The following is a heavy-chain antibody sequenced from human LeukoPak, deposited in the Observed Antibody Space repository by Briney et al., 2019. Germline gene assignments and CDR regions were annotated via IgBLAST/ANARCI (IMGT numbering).Heavy chain of an antibody. CDR1: GGTFSSYA. J-gene: IGHJ4*02. CDR3: AREGEDIVVIPAALFFDY. CDR2: IIPIFGTA. D-gene: IGHD2-2*01. V-gene: IGHV1-69*13. Sequence: SVKVSCKASGGTFSSYAISWVRQAPGQGLEWMGGIIPIFGTANYAQKFQGRVTITADESTSTAYMELSSLTSEDTAVYYCAREGEDIVVIPAALFFDYWGQGTPVTVSS.